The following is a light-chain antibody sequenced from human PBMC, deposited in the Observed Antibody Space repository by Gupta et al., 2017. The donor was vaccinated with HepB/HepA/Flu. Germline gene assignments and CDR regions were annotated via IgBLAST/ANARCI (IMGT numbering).Light chain of an antibody. Sequence: SSALSPDPDVSVALGQTGRITCQGDSLRSYYASWYQQKPGQAPVLVIYGKNNRPSGITARFSCSSSGNTASLTITGAQADEEADYYCNSRENSCNYIGVFGTGTKFTVL. CDR1: SLRSYY. V-gene: IGLV3-19*01. CDR3: NSRENSCNYIGV. J-gene: IGLJ1*01. CDR2: GKN.